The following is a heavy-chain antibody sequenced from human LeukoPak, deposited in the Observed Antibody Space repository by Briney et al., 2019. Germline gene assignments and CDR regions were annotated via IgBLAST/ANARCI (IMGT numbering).Heavy chain of an antibody. J-gene: IGHJ2*01. V-gene: IGHV4-39*01. CDR3: ARGVTMIVVVIHDWYFDL. Sequence: PSETLSLTCTVSGVSISSSSYYWGWIRQPPGKGLEWIGSIYSRSTYYNPSLKSRVNIYVDTSKNQFSLRQSSLTAADTAVYYCARGVTMIVVVIHDWYFDLWGRGTLVTVSS. CDR1: GVSISSSSYY. CDR2: IYSRST. D-gene: IGHD3-22*01.